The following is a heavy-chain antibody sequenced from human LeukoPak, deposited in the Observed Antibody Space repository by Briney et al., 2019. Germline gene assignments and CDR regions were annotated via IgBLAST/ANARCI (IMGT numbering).Heavy chain of an antibody. CDR3: ARVGQYSSGWY. J-gene: IGHJ4*02. CDR2: ISSSGSTI. CDR1: GFTFSSYE. D-gene: IGHD6-19*01. V-gene: IGHV3-48*03. Sequence: GGSLRLSCAASGFTFSSYEMNWVRQAPGKGLEWVSYISSSGSTIYYADSVKGRFTISRDNAKNSLYLQMNSLRAEDTAVYYCARVGQYSSGWYGGQGTLVTVSS.